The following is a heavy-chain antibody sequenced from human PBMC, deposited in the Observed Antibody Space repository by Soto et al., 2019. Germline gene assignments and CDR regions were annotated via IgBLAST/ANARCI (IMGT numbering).Heavy chain of an antibody. Sequence: SETLSLTCTVSGGSISSGDYYWSWIRQPPGKGLEWIGYIYYSGSTYYNPSLKSRVTISVDTSKNQFSLKLSSVTAADTAVYYCARARSGHYYDSSGYYLYYFDYWGQGTLVTVSS. CDR1: GGSISSGDYY. CDR3: ARARSGHYYDSSGYYLYYFDY. CDR2: IYYSGST. V-gene: IGHV4-30-4*02. J-gene: IGHJ4*02. D-gene: IGHD3-22*01.